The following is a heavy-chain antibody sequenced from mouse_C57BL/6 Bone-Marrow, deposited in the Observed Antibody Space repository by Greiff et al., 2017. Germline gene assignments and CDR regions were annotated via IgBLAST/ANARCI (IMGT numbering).Heavy chain of an antibody. J-gene: IGHJ3*01. CDR2: IYPRSGNT. CDR1: GYTFTSYG. CDR3: ERIPIYYYGSSPLFAY. Sequence: QVHVKQSGAELARPGASVKLSCKASGYTFTSYGISWVKQRTGQGLEWIGEIYPRSGNTYYNEKFKGQATLTADTSSSTAYMELRSLTSEDSAVYFCERIPIYYYGSSPLFAYWGQGTLVTVSA. V-gene: IGHV1-81*01. D-gene: IGHD1-1*01.